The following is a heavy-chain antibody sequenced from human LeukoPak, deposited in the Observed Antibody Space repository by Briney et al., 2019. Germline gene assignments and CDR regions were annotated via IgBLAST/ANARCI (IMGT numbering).Heavy chain of an antibody. CDR2: ISAYNGNT. J-gene: IGHJ5*02. CDR3: ARDQSRDYYGSGSSPLDP. Sequence: GASVKVSCKASGYTFTSYGISWVRQAPGQGLEWMGWISAYNGNTNYAQKLQGRVTMTTDTSTSTAYMELRSPRSDDTAVYYCARDQSRDYYGSGSSPLDPWGQGTLVTVSS. V-gene: IGHV1-18*01. CDR1: GYTFTSYG. D-gene: IGHD3-10*01.